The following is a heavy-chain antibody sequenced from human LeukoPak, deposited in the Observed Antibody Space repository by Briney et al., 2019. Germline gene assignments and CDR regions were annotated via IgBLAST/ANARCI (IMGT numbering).Heavy chain of an antibody. J-gene: IGHJ6*03. CDR3: ARGRGGYALDYYYYMDV. CDR1: GYSITSTYW. Sequence: PSETLSLTCAVSGYSITSTYWWGWIRQPPGKGLEWIGEINHSGSTNYNPSLKSRVTISVDTSKNQFSLKLSSVTAADTAVYYCARGRGGYALDYYYYMDVWGKGTTVTVSS. D-gene: IGHD5-12*01. CDR2: INHSGST. V-gene: IGHV4-4*02.